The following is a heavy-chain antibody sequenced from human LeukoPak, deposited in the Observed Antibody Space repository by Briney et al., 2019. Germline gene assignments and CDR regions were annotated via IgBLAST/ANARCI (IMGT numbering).Heavy chain of an antibody. CDR1: GGTFSSYA. J-gene: IGHJ3*02. CDR3: AKGMIVVASDAFDI. CDR2: IVPIFGTA. D-gene: IGHD3-22*01. V-gene: IGHV1-69*06. Sequence: GASVKVSCKASGGTFSSYAISWVRQAPGQGLEWMGRIVPIFGTANYAQKFQGRVTITADKSTSTAYMELSSLRSEDTAVYYCAKGMIVVASDAFDIWGQGTMVTVSS.